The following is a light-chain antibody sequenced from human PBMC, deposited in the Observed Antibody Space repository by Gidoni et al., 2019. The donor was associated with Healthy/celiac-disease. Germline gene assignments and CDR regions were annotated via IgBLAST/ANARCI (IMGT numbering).Light chain of an antibody. V-gene: IGLV2-14*01. CDR1: SSDVGGYNY. J-gene: IGLJ2*01. Sequence: QSALTQPASVSGSPGQSITISCTGTSSDVGGYNYVSWYQEHQGKAPKLMIYDVSNRPSGVSNRFSGSKSGNTASLTISGLQAEDDADYYCSSYTSSSTLVFGGGTKLTVL. CDR2: DVS. CDR3: SSYTSSSTLV.